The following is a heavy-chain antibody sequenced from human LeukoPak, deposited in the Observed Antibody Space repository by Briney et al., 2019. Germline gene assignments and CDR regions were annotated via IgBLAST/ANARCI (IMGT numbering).Heavy chain of an antibody. D-gene: IGHD3-9*01. CDR1: GGSISSGGYY. V-gene: IGHV4-31*03. Sequence: SQTLSLTCTVSGGSISSGGYYWSWIPQHPGKDLEWNGYIYYSGSTYYNPSLKSRVTISVDTSKNQLCMRLSSVTAADTAVYLCVRVLLYDMLTGYYDYWGQGTLVTVSS. CDR2: IYYSGST. J-gene: IGHJ4*02. CDR3: VRVLLYDMLTGYYDY.